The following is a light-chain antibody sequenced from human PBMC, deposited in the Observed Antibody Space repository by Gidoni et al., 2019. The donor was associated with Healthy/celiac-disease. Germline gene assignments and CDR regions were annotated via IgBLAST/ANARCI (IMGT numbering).Light chain of an antibody. CDR3: QQYNSYPYT. CDR1: QSISSC. J-gene: IGKJ2*01. Sequence: DIHMTQSPSTLSASVGDRVTITCRASQSISSCFAWYQQKPGKAPKLLIYDASSLERGVPSRFSGSGCGTEFTLTISSRQPDDVATYYCQQYNSYPYTFGQGTKLEIK. CDR2: DAS. V-gene: IGKV1-5*01.